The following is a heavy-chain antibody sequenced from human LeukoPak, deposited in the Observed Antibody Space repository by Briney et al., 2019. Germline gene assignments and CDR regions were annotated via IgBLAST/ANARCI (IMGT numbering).Heavy chain of an antibody. Sequence: SETLSLTCTVSGASVSRNYWSWIRQPPGKGLEWIAYIYDSGSTNYNPSLKSRVTISVDTSKNQFSLKLSSVTAADTAVYYCARGPTGWFGDYYYYYYYGMDVWGQGTAVTVSS. CDR3: ARGPTGWFGDYYYYYYYGMDV. J-gene: IGHJ6*02. D-gene: IGHD3-10*01. CDR2: IYDSGST. V-gene: IGHV4-59*02. CDR1: GASVSRNY.